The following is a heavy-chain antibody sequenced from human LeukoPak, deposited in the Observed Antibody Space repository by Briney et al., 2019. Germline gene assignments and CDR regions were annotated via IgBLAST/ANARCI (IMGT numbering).Heavy chain of an antibody. CDR2: ISYDGSNK. Sequence: GGSLRLSCAASGFTFSSYAMHWVRQAPGKGLEWVAVISYDGSNKYYADSVKGRFTISRDNSKNTLYLQMNSLRAEDTAVYYCASGHYYDSGGYYPLYWGQGTLVTVSS. CDR1: GFTFSSYA. CDR3: ASGHYYDSGGYYPLY. V-gene: IGHV3-30*04. J-gene: IGHJ4*02. D-gene: IGHD3-22*01.